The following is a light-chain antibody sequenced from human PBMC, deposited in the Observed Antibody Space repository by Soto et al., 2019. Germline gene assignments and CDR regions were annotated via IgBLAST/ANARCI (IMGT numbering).Light chain of an antibody. J-gene: IGKJ5*01. CDR3: QQSGNWPIT. V-gene: IGKV3-11*01. CDR1: QSVSSC. CDR2: GAS. Sequence: EIVLTQSPATLSLSPGERATLSCRASQSVSSCLAWYQQKPGQAPRLLIYGASSRATGIPARFSGSGSGTDFTLTISSLEPEDFAVYYCQQSGNWPITFGQGTRLEIK.